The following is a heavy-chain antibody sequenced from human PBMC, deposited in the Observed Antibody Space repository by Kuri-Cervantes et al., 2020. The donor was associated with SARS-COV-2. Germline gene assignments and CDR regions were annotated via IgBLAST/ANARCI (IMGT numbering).Heavy chain of an antibody. CDR1: GFTFSSYG. D-gene: IGHD3-3*02. Sequence: GESLKISCAASGFTFSSYGMHWVRQAPGKGLEWVAVISYDGSNKYYADSVKGRFTISRDNSKNTLYLQMNSLRAEDTAVYYCAKARYRSFSNSISDYWGQGTLVTSPQ. J-gene: IGHJ4*02. V-gene: IGHV3-30*18. CDR3: AKARYRSFSNSISDY. CDR2: ISYDGSNK.